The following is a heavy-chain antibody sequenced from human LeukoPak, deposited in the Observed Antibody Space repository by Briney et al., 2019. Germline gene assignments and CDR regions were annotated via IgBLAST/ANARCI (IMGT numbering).Heavy chain of an antibody. V-gene: IGHV7-4-1*02. CDR2: INTNTGNP. CDR1: GYTFTSYA. Sequence: ASVKVSCKASGYTFTSYAMNWVRQAPGQGLEWMGWINTNTGNPTYAQGFTGRFVFSLDTSVSTAYLQISSLKAEDTAVYYCARDEDTAMVTGLDYWGQGTLVTVSS. J-gene: IGHJ4*02. CDR3: ARDEDTAMVTGLDY. D-gene: IGHD5-18*01.